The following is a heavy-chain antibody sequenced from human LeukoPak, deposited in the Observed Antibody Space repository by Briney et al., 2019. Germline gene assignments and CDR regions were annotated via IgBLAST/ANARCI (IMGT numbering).Heavy chain of an antibody. CDR1: GFIFSHYG. D-gene: IGHD4-11*01. CDR3: ARDAQRGFDYSNSLEY. J-gene: IGHJ4*01. CDR2: IWSDGSNR. V-gene: IGHV3-33*01. Sequence: GGSLRLSCAASGFIFSHYGMHWVRQAPGKGLEWVAVIWSDGSNRFYAGSVKGRFTISRDNSQNTVLLQMNSLRAEDTAMYYCARDAQRGFDYSNSLEYWGHGTLVTVSS.